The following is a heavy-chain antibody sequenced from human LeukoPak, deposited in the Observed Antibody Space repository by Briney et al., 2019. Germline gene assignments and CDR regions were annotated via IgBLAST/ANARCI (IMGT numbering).Heavy chain of an antibody. D-gene: IGHD6-6*01. CDR2: IIPIFGTA. J-gene: IGHJ5*02. CDR1: GGTFSSYA. CDR3: ARVAESIWFDP. V-gene: IGHV1-69*01. Sequence: ASVKVSCKASGGTFSSYAISWVRQAPGQGLEWMGGIIPIFGTANYAQKFQGRDTITADESTSTAYMELSSLRSEDTAVYYCARVAESIWFDPWGQGTLATVSS.